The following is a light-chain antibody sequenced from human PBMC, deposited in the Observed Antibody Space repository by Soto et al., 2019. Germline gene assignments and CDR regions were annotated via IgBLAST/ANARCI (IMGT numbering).Light chain of an antibody. CDR3: QQYGSSTQS. CDR1: QSVSSSY. CDR2: GAS. V-gene: IGKV3-20*01. Sequence: EIVLTQSPGTLSLSPGERATLSCRASQSVSSSYLAWYQQKPGQAPRLLIYGASSRATGIPDRFSGSGSGTDFTLTISRQESEDFAVYYCQQYGSSTQSFGQGTKVDIK. J-gene: IGKJ1*01.